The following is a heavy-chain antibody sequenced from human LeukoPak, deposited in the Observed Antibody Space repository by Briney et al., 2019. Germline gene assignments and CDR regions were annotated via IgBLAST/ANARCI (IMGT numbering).Heavy chain of an antibody. CDR1: GFTFSTYW. V-gene: IGHV3-7*03. CDR3: ASGQQLGY. CDR2: IKQDGSEK. Sequence: GGSLRLSCAASGFTFSTYWMSWVRQAPGKGLEWVGNIKQDGSEKHYVDFVKGRFTISRDNAKNSLYLQMNSLRAEDTAVYYCASGQQLGYWGQGTLVTVSS. D-gene: IGHD6-13*01. J-gene: IGHJ4*02.